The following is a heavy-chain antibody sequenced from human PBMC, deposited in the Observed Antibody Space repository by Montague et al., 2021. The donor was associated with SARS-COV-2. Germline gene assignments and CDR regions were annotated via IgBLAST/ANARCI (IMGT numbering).Heavy chain of an antibody. CDR1: GGSLSGYH. D-gene: IGHD5-24*01. CDR2: IYYSGST. CDR3: ARDGYNAHQNYWYFDL. Sequence: SETLSLTCGVSGGSLSGYHWSWIRQPPGKGLEWIGYIYYSGSTNYSPSLKSRVTISVDTSKNQFSLRLSSVTAADTAVYYCARDGYNAHQNYWYFDLWGRGTLVTVSS. J-gene: IGHJ2*01. V-gene: IGHV4-59*12.